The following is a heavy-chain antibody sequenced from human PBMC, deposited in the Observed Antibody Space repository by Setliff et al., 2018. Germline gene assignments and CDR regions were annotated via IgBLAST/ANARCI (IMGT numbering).Heavy chain of an antibody. CDR2: IYYSGDT. CDR1: GSSISSSNYY. J-gene: IGHJ4*02. V-gene: IGHV4-39*01. D-gene: IGHD6-13*01. Sequence: SETLSLTCTVSGSSISSSNYYWGWIRQPPEKGLEWIGSIYYSGDTYYNPSLKSRVTISVDTSKNQFSLNLSSVTAADTAVYFCARLSSRSHPNFDYWGQGTLVTVSS. CDR3: ARLSSRSHPNFDY.